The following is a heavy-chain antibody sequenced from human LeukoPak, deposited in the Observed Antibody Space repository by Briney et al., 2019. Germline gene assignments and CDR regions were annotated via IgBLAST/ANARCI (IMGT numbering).Heavy chain of an antibody. D-gene: IGHD3-9*01. Sequence: SETLSLTCTVSGGSISSYYWSWIRQPPGKGLEWIGYIYYSGSTNYNPSLKSRVTISVDTSKNQFSLKLSSVTAADTAVYYCARGGLLDWYVYWGQGTLVTVSS. J-gene: IGHJ4*02. CDR2: IYYSGST. V-gene: IGHV4-59*01. CDR3: ARGGLLDWYVY. CDR1: GGSISSYY.